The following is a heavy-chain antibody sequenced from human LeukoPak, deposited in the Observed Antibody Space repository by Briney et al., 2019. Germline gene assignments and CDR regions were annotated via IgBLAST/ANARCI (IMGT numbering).Heavy chain of an antibody. CDR2: ISGDGGST. CDR1: GFTFDDYA. CDR3: AKDVAVAGTGAFDI. Sequence: PGGXLRLSCAASGFTFDDYAMHWVRQAPGKGLEWVSLISGDGGSTYYADSVKGRFTISRDNSKNSLYLQMNSLRTEDTALYYCAKDVAVAGTGAFDIWGQGTMVTVSS. D-gene: IGHD6-19*01. J-gene: IGHJ3*02. V-gene: IGHV3-43*02.